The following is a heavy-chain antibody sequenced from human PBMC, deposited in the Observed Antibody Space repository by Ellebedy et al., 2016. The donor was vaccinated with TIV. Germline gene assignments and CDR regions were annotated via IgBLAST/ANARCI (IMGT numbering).Heavy chain of an antibody. J-gene: IGHJ5*02. V-gene: IGHV4-39*07. Sequence: SETLSLTCTVSGGSISSSSYYWGWIRQPPGKGLEWIGRIYYSGSTYYNPSLKSRVTISVDTSKNQFSLKLSSVTAADTAVYYCARAIIVVVTGDWFDPWGQGTLVTVSS. CDR2: IYYSGST. CDR3: ARAIIVVVTGDWFDP. D-gene: IGHD2-21*02. CDR1: GGSISSSSYY.